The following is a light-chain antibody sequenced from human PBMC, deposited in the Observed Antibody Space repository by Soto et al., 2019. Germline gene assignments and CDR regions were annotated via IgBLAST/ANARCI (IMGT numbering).Light chain of an antibody. V-gene: IGLV2-14*03. CDR2: GVS. CDR3: SSYSTSYFYF. Sequence: QSALTQPASVSGSPGQSITISCTGTSSDVGAYKYVSWYQQHPGKVPKLIVYGVSNRPSGVSNRFSGSKSGNTAFLTISGLQPEDEADYYCSSYSTSYFYFFGSGTKVTVL. CDR1: SSDVGAYKY. J-gene: IGLJ1*01.